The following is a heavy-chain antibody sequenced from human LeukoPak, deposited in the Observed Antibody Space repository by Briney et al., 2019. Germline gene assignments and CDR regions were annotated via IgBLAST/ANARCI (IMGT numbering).Heavy chain of an antibody. Sequence: SETLSLTCAVYGGSFSGYYWSWIRQPPGKGLEWIGEINHSGSTNYNPSLKSRVTISVDTSKNQFSLKLSSVTAADTAVYYCARGGRNCGGDCYDYNWFDPWGQGTLVTVSS. J-gene: IGHJ5*02. D-gene: IGHD2-21*02. CDR1: GGSFSGYY. CDR3: ARGGRNCGGDCYDYNWFDP. V-gene: IGHV4-34*01. CDR2: INHSGST.